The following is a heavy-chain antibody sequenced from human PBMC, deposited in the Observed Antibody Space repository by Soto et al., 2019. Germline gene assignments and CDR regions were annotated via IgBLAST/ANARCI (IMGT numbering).Heavy chain of an antibody. D-gene: IGHD6-6*01. J-gene: IGHJ4*02. CDR2: ISGSGTHM. Sequence: PGGSLRLSCAASGFTFSSYNMHWVRQAPGKGLEWVSSISGSGTHMYYADSVKGRFTVSGDNAKNSLYLQMNSLRLEDTAFYYCAKGVSHSIAARLDYWGQGTLVTVSS. CDR1: GFTFSSYN. V-gene: IGHV3-21*04. CDR3: AKGVSHSIAARLDY.